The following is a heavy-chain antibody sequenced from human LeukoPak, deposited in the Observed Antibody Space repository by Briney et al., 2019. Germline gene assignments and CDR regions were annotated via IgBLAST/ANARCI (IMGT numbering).Heavy chain of an antibody. Sequence: ASVKVSCKASGYTFTSYYMHWVRQAPGQGLEWMGIINPSGGSTSYAQKFQGRVTMTRDTSTSTVYMELSSLRSEDTAVYYCARDRGVDTAMPYNWFDPWGQGTLVTVSS. V-gene: IGHV1-46*01. D-gene: IGHD5-18*01. J-gene: IGHJ5*02. CDR3: ARDRGVDTAMPYNWFDP. CDR1: GYTFTSYY. CDR2: INPSGGST.